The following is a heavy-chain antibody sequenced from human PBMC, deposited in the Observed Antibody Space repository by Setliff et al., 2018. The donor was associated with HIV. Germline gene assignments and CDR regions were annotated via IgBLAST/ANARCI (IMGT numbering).Heavy chain of an antibody. D-gene: IGHD1-1*01. CDR2: INPSGGGT. CDR3: ARATEAGTIDY. Sequence: ASVKVSCKASGYTFTSYYMHWVRRAPGHGLEWMGIINPSGGGTTYARKFRGRVTVTRDTSTTTVYMELGGLRSEDTAVYYCARATEAGTIDYWGQGTRVTVSS. CDR1: GYTFTSYY. J-gene: IGHJ4*02. V-gene: IGHV1-46*01.